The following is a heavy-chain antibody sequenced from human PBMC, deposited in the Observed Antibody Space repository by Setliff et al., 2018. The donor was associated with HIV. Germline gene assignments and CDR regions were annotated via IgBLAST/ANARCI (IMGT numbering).Heavy chain of an antibody. CDR2: IWYDASKK. D-gene: IGHD3-3*01. CDR3: VKNVVKFWSGSGALDF. V-gene: IGHV3-33*06. Sequence: GGSLRLSCAASGFTFSSSWMSWVRQAPGKGLEWVALIWYDASKKEYAESVKGRFNILRDDSKKAVDLQMNSLRADDTAVYYCVKNVVKFWSGSGALDFWGPGTLVTVSS. J-gene: IGHJ4*02. CDR1: GFTFSSSW.